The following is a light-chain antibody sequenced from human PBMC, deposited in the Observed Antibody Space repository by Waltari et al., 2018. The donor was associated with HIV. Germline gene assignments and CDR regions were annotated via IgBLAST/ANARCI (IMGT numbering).Light chain of an antibody. CDR2: EVS. CDR1: SSDVGGYNL. J-gene: IGLJ2*01. CDR3: CAYAGSTTYVI. Sequence: QSALTQPASVSGSPGQATPLSSPGTSSDVGGYNLASWYQQHPGKAPNLMIYEVSKRPSGVSNRFSGSKSGNTASLTISGLQAEDEADYYCCAYAGSTTYVIFGGGTKLTVL. V-gene: IGLV2-23*02.